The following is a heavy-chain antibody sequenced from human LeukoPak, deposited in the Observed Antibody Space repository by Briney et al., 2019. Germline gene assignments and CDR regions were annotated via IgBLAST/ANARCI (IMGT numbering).Heavy chain of an antibody. J-gene: IGHJ6*02. CDR1: GFTFSSYG. CDR3: ARCSGYGMDV. D-gene: IGHD3-10*02. V-gene: IGHV3-30*19. Sequence: PGGSLRLSCAASGFTFSSYGMHWVRQAPGKGLEWVAVMSFDGTHIYYANSVKGRYTISRDNSKNTLYLQVNSLRAEDTAVYYCARCSGYGMDVWGQGTTVTVSS. CDR2: MSFDGTHI.